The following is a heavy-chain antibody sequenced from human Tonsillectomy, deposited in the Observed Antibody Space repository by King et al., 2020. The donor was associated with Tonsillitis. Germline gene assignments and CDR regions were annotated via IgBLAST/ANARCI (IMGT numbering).Heavy chain of an antibody. J-gene: IGHJ4*02. V-gene: IGHV1-8*01. Sequence: VQLVESGAEVKKPGSSVKVSCKASGYTFTSYDINWVRQATGQGLEWMGWMNPNSGTTGYAQKFQGRVTMTRNTSISTAYMELRSLRSEDTAVYYCASGITILGVVIVEVFDYWGQGTLVTVSS. CDR3: ASGITILGVVIVEVFDY. CDR1: GYTFTSYD. D-gene: IGHD3-3*01. CDR2: MNPNSGTT.